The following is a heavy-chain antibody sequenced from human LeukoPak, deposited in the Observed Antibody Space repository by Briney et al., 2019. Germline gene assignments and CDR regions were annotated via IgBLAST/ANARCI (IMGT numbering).Heavy chain of an antibody. CDR3: AKDSSRDYYDSSGYYLEDY. J-gene: IGHJ4*02. D-gene: IGHD3-22*01. Sequence: GGSLRLSCAASGFTFSSYAMHWVRQAPGKGLEWVAVISYDGSNKYYADSVKGRFTISRDNSKNTLYLQMNSLRAEDTAVYYCAKDSSRDYYDSSGYYLEDYWGQGTLVTVSS. CDR1: GFTFSSYA. CDR2: ISYDGSNK. V-gene: IGHV3-30*04.